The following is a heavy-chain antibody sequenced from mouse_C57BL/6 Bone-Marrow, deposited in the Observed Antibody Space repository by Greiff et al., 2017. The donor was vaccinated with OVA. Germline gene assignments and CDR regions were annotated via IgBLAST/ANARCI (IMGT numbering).Heavy chain of an antibody. CDR1: GFTFSSYA. D-gene: IGHD1-1*01. V-gene: IGHV5-4*01. CDR3: ARENTTVADYYAMDY. J-gene: IGHJ4*01. CDR2: ISDGGSYT. Sequence: VQLKESGGGLVKPGGSLKLSCAASGFTFSSYAMSWVRQTPEKRLEWVATISDGGSYTYYPDNVKGRFTISRDNAKNNLYLQMSHLKSEDTAMYYCARENTTVADYYAMDYWGQGTSVTVSS.